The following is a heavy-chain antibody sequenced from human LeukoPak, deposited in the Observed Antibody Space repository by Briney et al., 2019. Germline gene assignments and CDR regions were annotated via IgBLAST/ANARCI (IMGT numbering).Heavy chain of an antibody. V-gene: IGHV3-53*01. J-gene: IGHJ4*02. CDR3: ARDPVPHSELASAFDY. Sequence: GGSLRLSCAAPGFTRSCKYMSWGRQAPGKGLEWVSVIYSGGSTYYADSVKGRFTISRDNSKNTLYLQMNSLRAEDTAVYYCARDPVPHSELASAFDYWGQGTLVTVSS. CDR1: GFTRSCKY. D-gene: IGHD1-7*01. CDR2: IYSGGST.